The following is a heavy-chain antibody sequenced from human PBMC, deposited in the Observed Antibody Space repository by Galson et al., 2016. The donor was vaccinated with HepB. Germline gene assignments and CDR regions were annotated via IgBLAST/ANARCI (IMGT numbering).Heavy chain of an antibody. CDR2: VNEDGSGT. Sequence: SLRLSCAGSGFRFSAYWMAWVRQAPGKGLEYVANVNEDGSGTQYMDSAKGRFTISRDNAKNSVGLQMNSLRAEDTALYYCWSGYNSGIWGQGTRVTVSS. J-gene: IGHJ3*02. D-gene: IGHD6-19*01. CDR1: GFRFSAYW. CDR3: WSGYNSGI. V-gene: IGHV3-7*01.